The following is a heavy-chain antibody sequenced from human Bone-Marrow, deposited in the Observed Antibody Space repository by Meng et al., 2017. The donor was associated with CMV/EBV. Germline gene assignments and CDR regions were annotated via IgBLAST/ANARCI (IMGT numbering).Heavy chain of an antibody. CDR2: ISSSSSYI. Sequence: GESLKISCAASGFTFDDYAMHWVRQAPGKGLEWVSSISSSSSYIYYADSVKGRFTISRDNAKNSLYLQMNSLRAEDTAVYYRARDFDPLGMDVWGQGTTVTVSS. CDR3: ARDFDPLGMDV. V-gene: IGHV3-21*01. CDR1: GFTFDDYA. J-gene: IGHJ6*02.